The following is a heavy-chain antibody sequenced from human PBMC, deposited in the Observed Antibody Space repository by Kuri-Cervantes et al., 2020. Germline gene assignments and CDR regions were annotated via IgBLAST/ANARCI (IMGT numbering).Heavy chain of an antibody. J-gene: IGHJ3*02. Sequence: SLKISCAASGFTFDDYAMYWVRQVPGKGLEWVSSISWNSDLIGYADSVKGRFTISRDNAKNSLYLQMNSLRAEDTALYYCARVRDRMIMFGGVIVIGDAFDIWGQGTMVTVSS. CDR3: ARVRDRMIMFGGVIVIGDAFDI. CDR2: ISWNSDLI. V-gene: IGHV3-9*01. D-gene: IGHD3-16*02. CDR1: GFTFDDYA.